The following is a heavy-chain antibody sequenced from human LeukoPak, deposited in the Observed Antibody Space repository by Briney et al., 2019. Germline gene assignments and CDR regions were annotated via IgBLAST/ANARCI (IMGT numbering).Heavy chain of an antibody. Sequence: EASVKVSCKASGYTFTSYAMHWVRQAPGQRLEWMGWINAGNGNTKYSQKFQGRVTMTEDTSTDTAYMELSSLRSEDTAVYYCATGSRSGSYLSDYWGQGTLVTVSS. D-gene: IGHD3-10*01. J-gene: IGHJ4*02. V-gene: IGHV1-3*01. CDR1: GYTFTSYA. CDR3: ATGSRSGSYLSDY. CDR2: INAGNGNT.